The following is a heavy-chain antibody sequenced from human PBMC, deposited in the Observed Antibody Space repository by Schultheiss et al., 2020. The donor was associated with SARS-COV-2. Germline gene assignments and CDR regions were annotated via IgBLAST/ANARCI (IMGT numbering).Heavy chain of an antibody. CDR2: ISSSSSYI. V-gene: IGHV3-11*05. Sequence: GGSLRLSCAASGFTFSDYYMSWIRQAPGKGLEWVSYISSSSSYIYYADSVKGRFTISRDNAKNTLYLQMNSLRAEDTAVYYCAKDRARWLQPFDYWGQGTLVTVSS. D-gene: IGHD5-24*01. J-gene: IGHJ4*02. CDR1: GFTFSDYY. CDR3: AKDRARWLQPFDY.